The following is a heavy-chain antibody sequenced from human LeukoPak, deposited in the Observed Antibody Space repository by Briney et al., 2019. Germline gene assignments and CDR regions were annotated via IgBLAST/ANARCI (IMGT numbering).Heavy chain of an antibody. D-gene: IGHD1-20*01. CDR2: IYPDDSDT. J-gene: IGHJ5*01. V-gene: IGHV5-51*01. CDR3: ARFLGDNNWAQRRHFDS. CDR1: GYTFSDYW. Sequence: GESLKISCKASGYTFSDYWIGWVRQMPGKGPVCLGIIYPDDSDTRYSPSFQGQVTISADKSISTAYLQWTSLKASDTAKYYCARFLGDNNWAQRRHFDSWGQGTLVTVSS.